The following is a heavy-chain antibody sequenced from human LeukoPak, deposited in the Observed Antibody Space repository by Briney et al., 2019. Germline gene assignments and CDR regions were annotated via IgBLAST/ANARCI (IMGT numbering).Heavy chain of an antibody. CDR2: IIAYNGNT. J-gene: IGHJ4*02. CDR3: AXXXXXXXXXXRYSWGTGSSNDY. CDR1: GYTFTSYY. V-gene: IGHV1-18*04. D-gene: IGHD2-8*02. Sequence: ASVKVSCKASGYTFTSYYMHWVRQAPGQGLEWMGWIIAYNGNTNYAQKLQGRVTMTTDTSTSTAYMELRSLRSDDTAVYYCAXXXXXXXXXXRYSWGTGSSNDYWGQGTLVTVSS.